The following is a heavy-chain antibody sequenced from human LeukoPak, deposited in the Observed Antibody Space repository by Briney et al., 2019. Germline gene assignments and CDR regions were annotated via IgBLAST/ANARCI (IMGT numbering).Heavy chain of an antibody. CDR2: ISGFGGST. Sequence: GGLRLSCAASGLTFNNYAMSWVRQAPGKGLEWVSAISGFGGSTYYADSVKGRFTISRDNSKNTLYLQMNSLRAEDTAVYYCAKGLYYDILTGRVSHYGMDVWGQGTTVTVSS. CDR3: AKGLYYDILTGRVSHYGMDV. D-gene: IGHD3-9*01. CDR1: GLTFNNYA. J-gene: IGHJ6*02. V-gene: IGHV3-23*01.